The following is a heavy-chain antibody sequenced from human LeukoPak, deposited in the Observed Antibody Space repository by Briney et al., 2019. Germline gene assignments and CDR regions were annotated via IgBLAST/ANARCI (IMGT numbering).Heavy chain of an antibody. CDR3: ARAPTHCSSTSCYSNYYYMDV. CDR1: GFTFSSYS. D-gene: IGHD2-2*01. V-gene: IGHV3-21*01. J-gene: IGHJ6*03. Sequence: GGSLRLSCAASGFTFSSYSMNWVRQAPGKGLEWVSSISSSSSYIYYADSVKGRFTISRDNAKNSLYLQMNSLRAEDTAAYYCARAPTHCSSTSCYSNYYYMDVWGKGTTVTVSS. CDR2: ISSSSSYI.